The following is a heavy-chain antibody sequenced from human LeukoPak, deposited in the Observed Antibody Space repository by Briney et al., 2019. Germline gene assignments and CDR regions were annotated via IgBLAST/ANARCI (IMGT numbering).Heavy chain of an antibody. CDR2: ISDSGGGT. Sequence: PGGSLTLSCAVSGITLSNYGMSLVRQAPGKGVELVAGISDSGGGTNYAAAVKGRFPISRDNPKNTLIRQMNSLRPEDTAVYFCAKRGVVIRVILVGFHKEAYYFDSWGQGALVTVSS. V-gene: IGHV3-23*01. CDR3: AKRGVVIRVILVGFHKEAYYFDS. J-gene: IGHJ4*02. D-gene: IGHD3-22*01. CDR1: GITLSNYG.